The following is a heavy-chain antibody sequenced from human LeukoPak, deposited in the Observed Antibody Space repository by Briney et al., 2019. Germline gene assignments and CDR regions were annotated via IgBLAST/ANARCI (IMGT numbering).Heavy chain of an antibody. CDR1: GFTFSTYA. D-gene: IGHD6-19*01. J-gene: IGHJ1*01. V-gene: IGHV3-64D*06. CDR3: VKDREMGSGWAYFQH. Sequence: GGSLRLSCSASGFTFSTYAMHWVRQAPGKGLEYVSAIGRNGDSTYYADSVKGRFTISRDNSKNTLYLQMSSLRPEDTAVYYCVKDREMGSGWAYFQHWGQGPLVTVSS. CDR2: IGRNGDST.